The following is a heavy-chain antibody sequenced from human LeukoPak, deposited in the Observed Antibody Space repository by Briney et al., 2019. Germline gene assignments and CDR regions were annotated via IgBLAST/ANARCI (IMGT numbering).Heavy chain of an antibody. CDR1: GGSISSYY. Sequence: SETLSLTCTVSGGSISSYYWSWIRQPAGKGLEWIGRIYTSGSTNYNPSLKSRVTMSVDTSKNQFSLKLSSVTAADTAVYYCARDPVVRGVIPSGFDIRDYYYYYYMDVWGKGTTVTISS. J-gene: IGHJ6*03. CDR3: ARDPVVRGVIPSGFDIRDYYYYYYMDV. D-gene: IGHD3-10*01. V-gene: IGHV4-4*07. CDR2: IYTSGST.